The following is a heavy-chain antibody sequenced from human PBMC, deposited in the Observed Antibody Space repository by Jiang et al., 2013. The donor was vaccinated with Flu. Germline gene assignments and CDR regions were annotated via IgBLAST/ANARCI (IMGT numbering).Heavy chain of an antibody. V-gene: IGHV5-51*03. CDR2: IXPFDSET. CDR3: ARLNRIAAGANAAFDP. CDR1: DTALATTG. D-gene: IGHD6-13*01. Sequence: GAEVKKPGESLKISVRLLDTALATTGSAGCARRRKGWSDGIIXPFDSETRYSPALEGQVTISADKSIKTVYLQWISLKASDTAIYYCARLNRIAAGANAAFDPWGQGTLVTVSS. J-gene: IGHJ5*02.